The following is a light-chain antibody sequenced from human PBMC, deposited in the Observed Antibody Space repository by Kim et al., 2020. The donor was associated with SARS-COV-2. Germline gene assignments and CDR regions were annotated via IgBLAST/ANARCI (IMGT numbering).Light chain of an antibody. Sequence: PGGTVTRTCGSSTGAVTSGHFPYWFQQKPGQAPRTLIYDTGNRHSWTPARFSGSLLGGKAALTLSAAQAEDEADYYCLLSYSDSRVFGGGTQLTVL. V-gene: IGLV7-46*01. CDR3: LLSYSDSRV. CDR2: DTG. J-gene: IGLJ2*01. CDR1: TGAVTSGHF.